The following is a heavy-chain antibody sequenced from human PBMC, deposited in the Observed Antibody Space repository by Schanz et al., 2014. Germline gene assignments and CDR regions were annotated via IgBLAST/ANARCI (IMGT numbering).Heavy chain of an antibody. CDR3: PREMGSALLRYFDL. CDR2: IRGSGGST. CDR1: AFALNNYD. Sequence: EVQLVESGGGLVQPGGSLRLSCAASAFALNNYDMTWVRQAPGKGLEWVSCIRGSGGSTLYADSVQGRFTISRDDSKNMLYLQMNSLRAEDTAVYYCPREMGSALLRYFDLWGRGTLVTVSS. V-gene: IGHV3-23*04. J-gene: IGHJ2*01. D-gene: IGHD1-26*01.